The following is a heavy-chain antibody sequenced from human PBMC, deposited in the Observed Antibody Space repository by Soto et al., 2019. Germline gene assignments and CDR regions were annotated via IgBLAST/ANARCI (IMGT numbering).Heavy chain of an antibody. CDR3: ATGIKPI. CDR2: IKSKPGGGTI. Sequence: EVQLVESGGGLVKPGGSLRLSCVASGFSFSNAWMSWVRQAPGKGLEWIGRIKSKPGGGTIDYAAPVKGRFTISRDDSEKTLYLHMNGLKIEDTAVYYCATGIKPIGGQGTTVTVSS. J-gene: IGHJ6*02. V-gene: IGHV3-15*01. CDR1: GFSFSNAW.